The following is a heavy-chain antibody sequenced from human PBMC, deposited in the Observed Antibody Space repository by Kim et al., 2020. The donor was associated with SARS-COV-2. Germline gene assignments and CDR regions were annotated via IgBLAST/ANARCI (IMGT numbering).Heavy chain of an antibody. CDR1: GGSISSGSYY. Sequence: SETLSLTCTVSGGSISSGSYYWSWIRQPAGKGLEWIGRIYTSGSTNYNPSLKSRVTISVDTSKNQFSLKLSSVTAADTAVYYCARTRFGGDAFDIWGQGTMVTVSS. CDR3: ARTRFGGDAFDI. CDR2: IYTSGST. D-gene: IGHD3-10*01. J-gene: IGHJ3*02. V-gene: IGHV4-61*02.